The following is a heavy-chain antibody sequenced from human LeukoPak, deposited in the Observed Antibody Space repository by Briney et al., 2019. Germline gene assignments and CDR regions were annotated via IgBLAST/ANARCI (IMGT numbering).Heavy chain of an antibody. V-gene: IGHV3-23*01. J-gene: IGHJ4*02. D-gene: IGHD1/OR15-1a*01. CDR2: IGGSGSGYST. Sequence: PGGSLRLSCAASGFTFSSYAMTWVRQAPGKGLEWVSSIGGSGSGYSTYYADSVKGRFTISRDTSKNTLYLQMNSLRAEDTAVYYCAKAGEHSIYFDYWGQGTLVTVSS. CDR3: AKAGEHSIYFDY. CDR1: GFTFSSYA.